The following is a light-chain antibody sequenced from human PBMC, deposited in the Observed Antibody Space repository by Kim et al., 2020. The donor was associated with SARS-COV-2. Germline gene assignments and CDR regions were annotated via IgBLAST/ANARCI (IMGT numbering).Light chain of an antibody. V-gene: IGLV3-21*01. CDR3: QVWDTSSDHPV. CDR1: NIGGKS. Sequence: SYELTQPPSVSVAPGKTARITCGGNNIGGKSVHWYQQKTGQAPVLVIYYDTNRPSGIPERFSGSNSGNTATLTISRVEAGDEADYYCQVWDTSSDHPVFGGGTQLTVL. J-gene: IGLJ2*01. CDR2: YDT.